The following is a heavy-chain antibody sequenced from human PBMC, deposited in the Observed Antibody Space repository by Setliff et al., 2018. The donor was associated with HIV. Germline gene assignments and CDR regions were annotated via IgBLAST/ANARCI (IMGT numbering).Heavy chain of an antibody. CDR3: ARDKDEDYGSTSFDY. J-gene: IGHJ4*02. D-gene: IGHD4-17*01. CDR1: GFTFSSYS. Sequence: PGGSLRLSCAASGFTFSSYSMNWVRQVPGKGLEWVSSISSSSSYIYYADSVKGRFTISRDNSRNTLYLQMNSLRDEDTAVYYCARDKDEDYGSTSFDYWGQGILVTVSS. CDR2: ISSSSSYI. V-gene: IGHV3-21*01.